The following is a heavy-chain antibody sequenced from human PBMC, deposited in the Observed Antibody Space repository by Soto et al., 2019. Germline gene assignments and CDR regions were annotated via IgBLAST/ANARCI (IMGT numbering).Heavy chain of an antibody. CDR3: AKMSWVDLYCISTSCYWPFTDYYYGMDV. CDR1: GFTFSSYA. Sequence: PGGSLRLSCAASGFTFSSYAMSWVRQAPWKGLEWVSAISGSGGSTYYADSVKGRFTISRDNSKNTLYLQMNSLRAEDTAVYYCAKMSWVDLYCISTSCYWPFTDYYYGMDVWGQGTTVTVSS. V-gene: IGHV3-23*01. J-gene: IGHJ6*02. CDR2: ISGSGGST. D-gene: IGHD2-2*01.